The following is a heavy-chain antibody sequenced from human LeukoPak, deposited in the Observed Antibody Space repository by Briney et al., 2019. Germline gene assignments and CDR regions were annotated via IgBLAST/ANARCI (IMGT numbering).Heavy chain of an antibody. J-gene: IGHJ6*03. V-gene: IGHV4-34*01. CDR3: ARLPGVDYYYMDV. CDR2: INHSGST. Sequence: SETLSLTCAVYGGSFSGYYWSWIRQPPGKGLEWIGEINHSGSTNYNPSLKSRVTISVDTSKNQFSLKLSSVTAADTAVYYCARLPGVDYYYMDVWGKGTTVTVSS. CDR1: GGSFSGYY.